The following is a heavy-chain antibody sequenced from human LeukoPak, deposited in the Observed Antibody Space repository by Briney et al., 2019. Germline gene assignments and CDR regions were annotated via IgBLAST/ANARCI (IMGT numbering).Heavy chain of an antibody. Sequence: SGTLSLTCAVSGGSISSSNWWSWVRQPPGKGLEWIGEIYHSGSTNYNPSLKSRVTISVDKSKNQFSLKLSSVTAADTAVYYCARHGLYSSGWYVGRSAEYFQHWGQGTLVTVSS. CDR3: ARHGLYSSGWYVGRSAEYFQH. V-gene: IGHV4-4*02. CDR1: GGSISSSNW. D-gene: IGHD6-19*01. CDR2: IYHSGST. J-gene: IGHJ1*01.